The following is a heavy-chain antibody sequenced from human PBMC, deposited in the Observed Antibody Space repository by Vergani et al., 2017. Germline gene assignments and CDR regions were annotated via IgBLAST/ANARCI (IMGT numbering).Heavy chain of an antibody. V-gene: IGHV1-3*01. D-gene: IGHD5-12*01. CDR2: INAGNGNT. Sequence: QVQLVQSGAEVKKPGASVKVSCKASGYTFTSYAMHWVRQAPGQRLEWMGWINAGNGNTKYSQKFQGRVTITRDTSASTAYMELSSLRSEDTAGYYCAKDGGHSGYDSYWCFDLWGRGTLVTVSS. CDR3: AKDGGHSGYDSYWCFDL. J-gene: IGHJ2*01. CDR1: GYTFTSYA.